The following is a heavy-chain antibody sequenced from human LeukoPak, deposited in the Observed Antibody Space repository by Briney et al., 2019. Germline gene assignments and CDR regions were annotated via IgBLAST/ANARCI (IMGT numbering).Heavy chain of an antibody. CDR1: GGSISSGSYY. Sequence: TSETLSLTCTVSGGSISSGSYYWSWIRQPAGKGLEWIGRIYTSGSTNYNPSLKSRVTISVDTSKNQFSLKLSSVTAADTAVYYCAREGYYYDSSGYTPFDPWGQGTLVTVSS. D-gene: IGHD3-22*01. CDR3: AREGYYYDSSGYTPFDP. CDR2: IYTSGST. J-gene: IGHJ5*02. V-gene: IGHV4-61*02.